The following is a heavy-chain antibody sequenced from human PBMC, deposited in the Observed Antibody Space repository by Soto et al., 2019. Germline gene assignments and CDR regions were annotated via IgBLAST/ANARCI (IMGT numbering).Heavy chain of an antibody. J-gene: IGHJ5*02. V-gene: IGHV4-31*03. CDR3: ARDLARVGTTPPDGYNWFDP. D-gene: IGHD2-21*02. CDR2: IYYSGST. CDR1: GGSISSGGYY. Sequence: SETLSLTCTVSGGSISSGGYYWSWSRQHPGEGLEWIGYIYYSGSTYYNPSLKSRVTISVDTSKNQFSLKLSSVTAADTAVYYCARDLARVGTTPPDGYNWFDPWGQGTLVTVSS.